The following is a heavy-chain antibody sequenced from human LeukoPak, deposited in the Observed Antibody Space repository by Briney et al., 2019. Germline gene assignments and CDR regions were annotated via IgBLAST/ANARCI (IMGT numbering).Heavy chain of an antibody. CDR2: IFYTGST. CDR3: AESSRYDLFHS. Sequence: PSETLSLTCSVSGGSISGFYWTWIRQPPGRGLEWIGYIFYTGSTNYNPSLKRRVTMSVDTSKNQFSLNLSPLTAADTAVYYCAESSRYDLFHSWGQGTLVTVSS. V-gene: IGHV4-59*01. J-gene: IGHJ5*01. D-gene: IGHD3-3*01. CDR1: GGSISGFY.